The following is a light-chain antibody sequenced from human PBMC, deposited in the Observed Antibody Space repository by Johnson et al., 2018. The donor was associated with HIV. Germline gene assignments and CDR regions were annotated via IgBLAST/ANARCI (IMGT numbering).Light chain of an antibody. CDR1: SSNIGNNY. CDR3: GTWDSSLSAFV. J-gene: IGLJ1*01. Sequence: QSLLTQPPSVSAAPGQKVTISCSGSSSNIGNNYVSWYQHLPGTAPKLLIYDNNKRPSGIPDRFSASKSGPSATLGITGLQTEDEADYYCGTWDSSLSAFVFGTGTKVTVL. CDR2: DNN. V-gene: IGLV1-51*01.